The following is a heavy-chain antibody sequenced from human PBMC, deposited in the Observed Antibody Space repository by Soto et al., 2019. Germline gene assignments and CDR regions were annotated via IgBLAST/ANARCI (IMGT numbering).Heavy chain of an antibody. V-gene: IGHV1-69*02. CDR3: ARPINTAMVPGDAFDI. J-gene: IGHJ3*02. CDR1: GGTFSSYT. D-gene: IGHD5-18*01. Sequence: ASVKVSCKASGGTFSSYTISWVRQAPGQGLEWMGRIIPILGIANYAQKFQGRVTITADKSTSTAYMELSSLRSEDTAVYYCARPINTAMVPGDAFDIWGQGTMVTVSS. CDR2: IIPILGIA.